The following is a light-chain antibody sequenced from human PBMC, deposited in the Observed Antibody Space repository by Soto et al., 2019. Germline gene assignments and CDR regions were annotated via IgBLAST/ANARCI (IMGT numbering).Light chain of an antibody. V-gene: IGLV2-14*01. CDR3: SSYTTSSALL. Sequence: QSVLTQPASVSGSPGQSITISCTGTSSDIGSYNYVSWYQQHPGKTPKLIIYAVTSRPSGVSNRFSASKSGNTASLTISELQPEDEGDYYCSSYTTSSALLFGGGTKLTVL. CDR1: SSDIGSYNY. J-gene: IGLJ2*01. CDR2: AVT.